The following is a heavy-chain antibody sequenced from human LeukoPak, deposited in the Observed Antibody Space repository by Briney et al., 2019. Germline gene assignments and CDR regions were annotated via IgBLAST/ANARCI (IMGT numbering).Heavy chain of an antibody. J-gene: IGHJ6*03. CDR3: ARVWYGSGSLYQYYYYINV. V-gene: IGHV3-66*01. CDR1: GFTVSNNY. D-gene: IGHD3-10*01. CDR2: IYSGGRT. Sequence: GGSLRLSCAASGFTVSNNYMRWVRQAPGKGLEWVSVIYSGGRTYYTDSVKGRFTISRDNSKNTLYLQMNSLRAEDTAVYYCARVWYGSGSLYQYYYYINVWGKGTTVTISS.